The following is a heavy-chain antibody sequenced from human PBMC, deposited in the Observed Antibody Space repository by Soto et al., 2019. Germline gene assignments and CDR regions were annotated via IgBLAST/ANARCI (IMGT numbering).Heavy chain of an antibody. CDR2: ISGSGGST. Sequence: PGGSLRLSCAASGFTFSSYALSWVRQAPGKGLEWVSSISGSGGSTYYADSVKGRFTISRDNSKNTLYLQMSSLRIEDTAVYYCARELERVFDYWGQGTLVTVSS. CDR3: ARELERVFDY. V-gene: IGHV3-23*01. CDR1: GFTFSSYA. J-gene: IGHJ4*02. D-gene: IGHD1-1*01.